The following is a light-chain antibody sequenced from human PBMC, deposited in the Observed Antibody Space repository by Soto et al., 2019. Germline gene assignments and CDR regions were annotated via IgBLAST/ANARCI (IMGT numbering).Light chain of an antibody. V-gene: IGLV2-23*01. CDR2: EGS. Sequence: QSALTQPASVSGSPGQSITISCTGTSSDVASYNLVSWYQQLPGKAPKLMIYEGSKRPSGVSNRFSGSKSGNTASLTISGLQAEDEADYYCSPYAGSSTFYVFGTGTKVTV. J-gene: IGLJ1*01. CDR3: SPYAGSSTFYV. CDR1: SSDVASYNL.